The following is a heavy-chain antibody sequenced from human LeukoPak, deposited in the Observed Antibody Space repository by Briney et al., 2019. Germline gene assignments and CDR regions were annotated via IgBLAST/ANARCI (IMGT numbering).Heavy chain of an antibody. CDR3: ARDPSDYDILTGYHLPNYGMDV. J-gene: IGHJ6*02. CDR2: NSAYNGNT. D-gene: IGHD3-9*01. V-gene: IGHV1-18*01. Sequence: GASVKVSCKASGYTFTSYGISWVRQAPGQGLEWMGWNSAYNGNTNYAQKLQGRVTMTTDTSTSTAYMELRSLRSDDTAVYYCARDPSDYDILTGYHLPNYGMDVWGQGTTVTVSS. CDR1: GYTFTSYG.